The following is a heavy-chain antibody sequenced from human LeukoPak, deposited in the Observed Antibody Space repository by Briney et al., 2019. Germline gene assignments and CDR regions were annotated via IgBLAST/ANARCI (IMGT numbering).Heavy chain of an antibody. D-gene: IGHD1-26*01. CDR3: ARAGRELLHHY. CDR1: GGTFSSYA. J-gene: IGHJ4*01. CDR2: IIPILGIA. V-gene: IGHV1-69*04. Sequence: SVKVSCKASGGTFSSYAISWVRQAPGQGLEWMGRIIPILGIANYAQKFQGRVTITADKSTSTAYMELSSLRSEDTAVHYCARAGRELLHHYWGQGTLVTVSS.